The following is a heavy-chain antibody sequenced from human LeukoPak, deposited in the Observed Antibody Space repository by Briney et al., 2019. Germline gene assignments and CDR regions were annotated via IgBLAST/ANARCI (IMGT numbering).Heavy chain of an antibody. V-gene: IGHV4-34*01. D-gene: IGHD2-15*01. CDR3: ARDAPLGYCSGGSCYGNNWFDP. CDR2: INHSGST. J-gene: IGHJ5*02. CDR1: GGSFRGYY. Sequence: SEPLSLPCAVYGGSFRGYYWRWIRQPPGKGLEWIGEINHSGSTNYNPSLKSRVTISVDTSKNLSSLKLSSVTAADTAVYYCARDAPLGYCSGGSCYGNNWFDPWGQGTPVTVSS.